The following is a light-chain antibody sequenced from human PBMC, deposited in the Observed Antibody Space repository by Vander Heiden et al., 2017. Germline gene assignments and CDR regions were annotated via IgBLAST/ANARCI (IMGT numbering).Light chain of an antibody. CDR1: QGVSSY. Sequence: EIVLTQSPATLSSSPGERATISCRASQGVSSYLAWYQQKPGQAPRLLIYDASNMATGIPARFSGSGPGTDFTLTISSLEPEDFAVYYCQQRSNWHLTFGGGTMVEIK. CDR3: QQRSNWHLT. CDR2: DAS. J-gene: IGKJ4*01. V-gene: IGKV3D-11*01.